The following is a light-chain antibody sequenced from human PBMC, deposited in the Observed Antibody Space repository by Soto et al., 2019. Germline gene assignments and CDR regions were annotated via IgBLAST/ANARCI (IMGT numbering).Light chain of an antibody. Sequence: EIVLTQSPGTLSLSPGERATLSCRASQSVSSSSLAWYQQKPGQAPRLLIYGASSRATGIPDRFSGSGSGTDFTLTISRLETADFAVYYCQQYGCSPGTFGGGTKVEIK. J-gene: IGKJ4*01. CDR1: QSVSSSS. CDR3: QQYGCSPGT. CDR2: GAS. V-gene: IGKV3-20*01.